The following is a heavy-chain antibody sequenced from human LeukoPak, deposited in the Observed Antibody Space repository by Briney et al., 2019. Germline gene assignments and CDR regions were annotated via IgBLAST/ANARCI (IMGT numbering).Heavy chain of an antibody. CDR3: ARDLRWELPRDAFDI. CDR2: LHYSGST. CDR1: GGSISSIGYF. D-gene: IGHD1-26*01. J-gene: IGHJ3*02. V-gene: IGHV4-39*07. Sequence: SETLSLTCTVSGGSISSIGYFWGWVRQSPGKGLEWIGSLHYSGSTHYNPSLKRRVTISVDRSKNQFSLKLSSVTAADTAVYYCARDLRWELPRDAFDIWGQGTMVTVSS.